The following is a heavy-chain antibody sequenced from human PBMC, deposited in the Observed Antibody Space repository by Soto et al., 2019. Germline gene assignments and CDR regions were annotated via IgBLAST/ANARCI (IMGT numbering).Heavy chain of an antibody. J-gene: IGHJ5*02. CDR3: ARAERLTRSLFDT. CDR2: VNHSGEA. Sequence: SETLSLTCGVYGGSFRNYYWIWVRQPPGKGLEWIGEVNHSGEATYNPSLQSRITISLDTSNSQFSLRLTSVTAADTAMYFCARAERLTRSLFDTWGQGTQVTVSS. V-gene: IGHV4-34*01. CDR1: GGSFRNYY. D-gene: IGHD3-3*01.